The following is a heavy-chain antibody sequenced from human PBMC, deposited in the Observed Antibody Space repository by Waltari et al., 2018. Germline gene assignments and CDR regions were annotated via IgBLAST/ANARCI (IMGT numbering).Heavy chain of an antibody. CDR2: IIPIFGTA. CDR1: GGTFSSYA. CDR3: ATIRYCAGTDAFDI. V-gene: IGHV1-69*05. J-gene: IGHJ3*02. Sequence: QVQLVQSGAEVKKPGSSVKVSCKASGGTFSSYAISWVRQAPGQGLEWMGGIIPIFGTANDAQKFQGRVTITTDESTSTAYMELSSRRSEDTAVYYCATIRYCAGTDAFDIWGQGTMVTVSS. D-gene: IGHD3-9*01.